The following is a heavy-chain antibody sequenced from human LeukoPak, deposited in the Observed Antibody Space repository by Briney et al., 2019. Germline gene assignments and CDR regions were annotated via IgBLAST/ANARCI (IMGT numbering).Heavy chain of an antibody. D-gene: IGHD3-3*01. J-gene: IGHJ4*02. CDR1: GYTLTELS. CDR2: FDPEDGET. Sequence: GASVKVSCKVSGYTLTELSMHWVRQAPGKGLEWMGGFDPEDGETIYAQKFQGRVTMTEDTSTDTAYMELRSLRSDDTAVYYCARLMIAYDFWSGYSNWGQGTLVTVSS. CDR3: ARLMIAYDFWSGYSN. V-gene: IGHV1-24*01.